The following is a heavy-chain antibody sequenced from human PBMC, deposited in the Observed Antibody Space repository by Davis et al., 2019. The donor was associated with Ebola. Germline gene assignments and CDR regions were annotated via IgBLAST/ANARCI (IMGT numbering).Heavy chain of an antibody. CDR1: GFTFSSYA. Sequence: GESLKISCAASGFTFSSYAMSWVRQAPGKGLVWVSRINEDGSTTTYADSVKGRFTISRDNAKNTLHLLMNSLRAEDTAIYYCVRDLDGYYGYWGQGTLVTVSS. CDR2: INEDGSTT. CDR3: VRDLDGYYGY. V-gene: IGHV3-74*01. J-gene: IGHJ4*02. D-gene: IGHD3-3*01.